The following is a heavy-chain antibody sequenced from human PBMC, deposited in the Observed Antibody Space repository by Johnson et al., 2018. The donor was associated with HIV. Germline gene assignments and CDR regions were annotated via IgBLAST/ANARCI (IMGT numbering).Heavy chain of an antibody. V-gene: IGHV3-15*01. CDR2: IKSKTDGGTT. CDR1: GFTFSNAW. D-gene: IGHD1-26*01. CDR3: TTLWELLGPVYAFDI. J-gene: IGHJ3*02. Sequence: EVQLVESGGGLVQPGGSLRLSCAASGFTFSNAWMSWVRQAPGKGLEWVGRIKSKTDGGTTDYAAPVKGRFTISRDDSKNTLYLQMNSLKTEDTAVYYCTTLWELLGPVYAFDIWGQGTMVTVSS.